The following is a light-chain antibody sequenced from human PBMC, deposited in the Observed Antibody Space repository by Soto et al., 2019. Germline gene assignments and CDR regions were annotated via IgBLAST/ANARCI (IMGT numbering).Light chain of an antibody. V-gene: IGKV1-6*01. J-gene: IGKJ4*01. CDR3: LQDYNYPLT. Sequence: IQMTQSPSSLSASVGDEVTITCRASQIISTYLNWYQQKPGKAPKLLINAALTLQSGVPSRFSGSGSGTEFTLTISSLQLEDFGTYYCLQDYNYPLTFGGGTRLEI. CDR1: QIISTY. CDR2: AAL.